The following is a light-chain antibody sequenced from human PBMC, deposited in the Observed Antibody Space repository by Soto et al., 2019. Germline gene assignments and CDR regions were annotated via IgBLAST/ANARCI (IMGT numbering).Light chain of an antibody. V-gene: IGLV2-14*01. CDR2: DVS. CDR1: SSDVGGYDY. CDR3: SSYASSSTLV. Sequence: QSALTQPAFVSGSPGQSITISCTGTSSDVGGYDYVSWYQQHPGKVPKLMIYDVSSRPSGVSNRFSGSKSGNTASLTISGLQAEDEADYYCSSYASSSTLVFGGGTKLTVL. J-gene: IGLJ2*01.